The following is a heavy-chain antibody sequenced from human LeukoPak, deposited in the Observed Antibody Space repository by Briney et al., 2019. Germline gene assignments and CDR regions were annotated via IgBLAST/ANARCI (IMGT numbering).Heavy chain of an antibody. J-gene: IGHJ4*02. V-gene: IGHV3-30*03. Sequence: QPGRSLRLSCAASGFTFSSYGMHWVRQAPGKGLEWVAVISYDGSNKYYADSVKGRFTISRDNSKNTLYLQMNNLRAEDTAVYYCARVNTHWGVDYWGQGTLVTVSS. CDR3: ARVNTHWGVDY. CDR2: ISYDGSNK. D-gene: IGHD7-27*01. CDR1: GFTFSSYG.